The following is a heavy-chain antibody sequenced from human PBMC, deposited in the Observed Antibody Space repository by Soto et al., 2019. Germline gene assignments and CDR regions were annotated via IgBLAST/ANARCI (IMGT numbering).Heavy chain of an antibody. CDR1: GASVSSGDYY. CDR3: ARDPGYDSSGYFVDY. J-gene: IGHJ4*02. CDR2: MYYSGRI. V-gene: IGHV4-61*03. Sequence: SETLSLTCTVSGASVSSGDYYWSWIRQPPGKGLEWMGYMYYSGRINYNPSLKSRVTISVDTSKNHFSLNLGSVTAADTAVYYCARDPGYDSSGYFVDYWGQGTLVTVYS. D-gene: IGHD3-22*01.